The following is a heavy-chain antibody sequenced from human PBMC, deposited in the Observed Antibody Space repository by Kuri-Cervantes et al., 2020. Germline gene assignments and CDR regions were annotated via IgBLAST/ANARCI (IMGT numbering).Heavy chain of an antibody. CDR1: GYTFTSYA. CDR2: MNPNSGNT. V-gene: IGHV1-8*02. J-gene: IGHJ4*02. D-gene: IGHD2-8*01. Sequence: ASVKVSCKASGYTFTSYAMNWVRQATGQGLEWMGWMNPNSGNTGYAQKFQGRVTMTRNTSISTAYMELSSLSSEDTAVYYCARPGVDDGAVDYWGQGTLVTVSS. CDR3: ARPGVDDGAVDY.